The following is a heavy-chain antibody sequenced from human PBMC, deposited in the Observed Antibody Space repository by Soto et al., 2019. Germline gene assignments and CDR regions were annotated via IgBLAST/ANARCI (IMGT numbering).Heavy chain of an antibody. CDR2: ISYDGSNK. Sequence: GGSLRLSCAASGFTFSSYAMHWVRQAPGKGLEWVAVISYDGSNKYYADSVKGRFTISGDNSKNTLYLQMNSLRAEDTAVYYCARGDSSGYDAFDIWGQGTMVTVSS. V-gene: IGHV3-30-3*01. CDR1: GFTFSSYA. CDR3: ARGDSSGYDAFDI. J-gene: IGHJ3*02. D-gene: IGHD3-22*01.